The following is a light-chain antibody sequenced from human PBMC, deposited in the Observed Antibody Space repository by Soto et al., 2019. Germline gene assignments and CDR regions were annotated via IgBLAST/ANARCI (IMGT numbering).Light chain of an antibody. J-gene: IGKJ4*01. CDR1: QSVSSN. Sequence: EIVMTQSPATLSVSPGERATLSCRASQSVSSNLAWYQQKPGQAPRLLIYGASTRATGIPARFSGSGSGTEFTLTISSLQSEDFAVYYCQQYGRSSLTFGGGTKVAIK. CDR3: QQYGRSSLT. CDR2: GAS. V-gene: IGKV3-15*01.